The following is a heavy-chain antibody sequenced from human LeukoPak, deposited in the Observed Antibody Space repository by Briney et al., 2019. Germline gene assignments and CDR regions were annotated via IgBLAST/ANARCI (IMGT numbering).Heavy chain of an antibody. CDR1: GYTFTSYW. V-gene: IGHV5-51*01. CDR2: IYPGDSDT. D-gene: IGHD5-12*01. CDR3: ARHPVAHPYDY. J-gene: IGHJ4*02. Sequence: GASVKVSCKASGYTFTSYWIGWVRQLPGKGLEWMGIIYPGDSDTRYSPSFQGQVTISADKSISTAYLQWSSLKASDTAMYYCARHPVAHPYDYWGQGTLVTVSS.